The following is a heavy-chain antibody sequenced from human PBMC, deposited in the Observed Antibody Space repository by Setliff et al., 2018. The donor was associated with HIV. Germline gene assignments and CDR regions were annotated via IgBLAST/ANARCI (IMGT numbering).Heavy chain of an antibody. CDR3: ASGSHGEGATDY. Sequence: SVKVSCKASGGTFSSYAISWVRQAPGQGLEWMGGIIPIFGTANYAQKFQGRVAITADESTNTAYMELSSLRSEDTAVYYCASGSHGEGATDYWGLGTLVTVSS. CDR2: IIPIFGTA. D-gene: IGHD1-26*01. V-gene: IGHV1-69*13. J-gene: IGHJ4*02. CDR1: GGTFSSYA.